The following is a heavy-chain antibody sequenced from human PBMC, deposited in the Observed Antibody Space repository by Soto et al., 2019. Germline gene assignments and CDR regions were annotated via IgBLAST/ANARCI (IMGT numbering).Heavy chain of an antibody. J-gene: IGHJ6*02. CDR1: GGSFSGYY. D-gene: IGHD3-3*01. CDR2: INHSGST. Sequence: SETLSLTXAVYGGSFSGYYWSWIRQPPGKGLEWIGEINHSGSTNYNPSLKSRVTISVDTPKNQFSLKLSSVTAADTAVYYCARGRVGYSDFWSGYQNPDYYYYYGMDVWGQGTTVTVS. V-gene: IGHV4-34*01. CDR3: ARGRVGYSDFWSGYQNPDYYYYYGMDV.